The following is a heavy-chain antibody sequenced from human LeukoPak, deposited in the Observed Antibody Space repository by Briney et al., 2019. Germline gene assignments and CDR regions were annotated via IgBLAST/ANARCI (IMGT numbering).Heavy chain of an antibody. V-gene: IGHV1-18*01. CDR3: ARTHYDYVWGSYRFDY. D-gene: IGHD3-16*02. Sequence: ASVKVSCKASGYTFTSYGISWVRQAPGQGLEWMGWISAYNGNTNYAQKLRGRVTMTTDTSTSTAYMELRSLRSDDSAVYYCARTHYDYVWGSYRFDYWGQGTLVTVSS. CDR1: GYTFTSYG. CDR2: ISAYNGNT. J-gene: IGHJ4*02.